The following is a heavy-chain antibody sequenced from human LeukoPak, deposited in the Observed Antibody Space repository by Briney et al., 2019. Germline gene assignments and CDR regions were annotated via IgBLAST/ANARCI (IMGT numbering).Heavy chain of an antibody. V-gene: IGHV3-7*01. J-gene: IGHJ4*02. CDR2: INQGGSDK. CDR3: TRDRSRAEDD. CDR1: GFTFSGHW. Sequence: GASLRLSCAASGFTFSGHWMSWVRQAPGKGLEWVANINQGGSDKYYVDSVKGRFTISRDIANNLLYLQMNSLRGEDTAVYYCTRDRSRAEDDWGQGTLVTVSS. D-gene: IGHD1-14*01.